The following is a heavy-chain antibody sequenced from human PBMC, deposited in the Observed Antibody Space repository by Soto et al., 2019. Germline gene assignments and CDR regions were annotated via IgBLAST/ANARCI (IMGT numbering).Heavy chain of an antibody. CDR1: GDSVSSNSAA. Sequence: SQTLSLTCAISGDSVSSNSAAWNWIRQSPSRGLEWLGRTYYRSKWYNDYAVSVKSRITINPDTSKNQFSLQLRSVTAAYTAVYYCATQEVGGSYVYTFDPWGQGTLVTVSS. D-gene: IGHD1-26*01. CDR2: TYYRSKWYN. J-gene: IGHJ5*02. V-gene: IGHV6-1*01. CDR3: ATQEVGGSYVYTFDP.